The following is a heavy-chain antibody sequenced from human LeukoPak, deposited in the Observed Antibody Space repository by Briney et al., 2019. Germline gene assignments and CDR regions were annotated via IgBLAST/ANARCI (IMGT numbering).Heavy chain of an antibody. J-gene: IGHJ6*03. CDR1: GGTVSSYA. CDR3: AGKSPARRVDYYYYYMDV. CDR2: IIPSFGTA. D-gene: IGHD6-6*01. V-gene: IGHV1-69*13. Sequence: ASVKVSCKASGGTVSSYAISWVRQAPGQGLEWMGGIIPSFGTANYAQKFQGRVTITADESTSTAYMELSSLRSEDTAVYYCAGKSPARRVDYYYYYMDVWGKGTTVTVSS.